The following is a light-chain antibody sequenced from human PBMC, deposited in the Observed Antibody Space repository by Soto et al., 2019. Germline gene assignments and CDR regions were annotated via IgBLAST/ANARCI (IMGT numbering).Light chain of an antibody. CDR3: HQYNNWLRVYT. Sequence: EIVMTQSPATLSVSPGERATLSCRASQSVSSKLAWYQQKPGQAPRLLIYDASTRATGIPARFSGSVSGTEFTLTISSLQSEDFADYCCHQYNNWLRVYTFGQGTKLEIK. CDR2: DAS. CDR1: QSVSSK. J-gene: IGKJ2*01. V-gene: IGKV3D-15*01.